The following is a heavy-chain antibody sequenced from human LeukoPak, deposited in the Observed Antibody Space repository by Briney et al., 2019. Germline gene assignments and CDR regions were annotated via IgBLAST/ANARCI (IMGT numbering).Heavy chain of an antibody. V-gene: IGHV3-53*01. CDR2: SGAST. J-gene: IGHJ6*03. CDR3: ATLGSMVRGVVYYYYMDV. D-gene: IGHD3-10*01. Sequence: SGASTSSADSVKARFTISRDNSKNPLYLQMNSLRAEDTAVYYCATLGSMVRGVVYYYYMDVWGKGTTVTVSS.